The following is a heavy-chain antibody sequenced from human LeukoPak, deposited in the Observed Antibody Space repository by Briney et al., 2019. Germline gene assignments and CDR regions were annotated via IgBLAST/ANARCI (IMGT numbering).Heavy chain of an antibody. V-gene: IGHV1-18*01. D-gene: IGHD6-6*01. Sequence: ASVKVSCKAAGYTFTSYGISWVRQARGQGLEWMGWISAYNGNTNYAQKLQGRVTMTTDTSTSTAYMELRSLRSDDTAVYYCAIAARRPGRLDYWGQGTLVTVSS. CDR3: AIAARRPGRLDY. CDR2: ISAYNGNT. J-gene: IGHJ4*02. CDR1: GYTFTSYG.